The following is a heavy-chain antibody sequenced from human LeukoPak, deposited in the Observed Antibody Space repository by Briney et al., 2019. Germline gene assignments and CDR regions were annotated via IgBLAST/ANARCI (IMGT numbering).Heavy chain of an antibody. CDR1: GYTFTNYY. D-gene: IGHD4-11*01. Sequence: GASVKVSCKASGYTFTNYYIHWVRQAPGQGLEWMGRINPNSGGANYAQKFQDTVTMTRDTSITTAYMELNSLRSDDRAVYYCEITYNNNAFDIWGQGTMVTVSS. V-gene: IGHV1-2*06. J-gene: IGHJ3*02. CDR2: INPNSGGA. CDR3: EITYNNNAFDI.